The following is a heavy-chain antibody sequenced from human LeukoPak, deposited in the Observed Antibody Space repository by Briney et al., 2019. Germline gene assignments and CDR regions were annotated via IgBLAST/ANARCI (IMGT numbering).Heavy chain of an antibody. CDR3: ARSPVAVTGSNWFDP. J-gene: IGHJ5*02. V-gene: IGHV6-1*01. CDR2: TYYRSRWSN. D-gene: IGHD6-19*01. CDR1: GDSVSSNSAA. Sequence: SQTLSLTCAISGDSVSSNSAAWNWIRQSPSRGLEWLGRTYYRSRWSNEYALSVKSRITINPDTSKNQFSLQLNSVTPEDTAVYYCARSPVAVTGSNWFDPWGQGTLDIVSS.